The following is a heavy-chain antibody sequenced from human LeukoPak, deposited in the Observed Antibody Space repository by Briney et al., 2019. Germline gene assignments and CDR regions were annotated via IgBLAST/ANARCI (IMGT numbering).Heavy chain of an antibody. Sequence: GGSLRLSCAASGFTFNTYSMNWVRQAPGEGLEWVSSISPTSGHIYYADSVKGRFTISRDNAKNSLYLQMNSLRAEDTALYYCAKGSGSYLHDPVDYWGQGTLVTVSS. J-gene: IGHJ4*02. CDR3: AKGSGSYLHDPVDY. CDR1: GFTFNTYS. CDR2: ISPTSGHI. D-gene: IGHD1-26*01. V-gene: IGHV3-21*04.